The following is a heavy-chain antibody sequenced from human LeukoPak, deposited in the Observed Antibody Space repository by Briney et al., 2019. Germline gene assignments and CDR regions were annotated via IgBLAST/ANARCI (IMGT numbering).Heavy chain of an antibody. V-gene: IGHV3-9*01. J-gene: IGHJ4*02. D-gene: IGHD2-2*01. CDR3: AKVEYCSSTSCPTVLDY. CDR1: GFTFDDYA. Sequence: PGRSLRLSCSASGFTFDDYAMHWVRQAPGKGLEWVSGISWNSGSIGYADSVKGRFTISRDNAKNSLYLQMNSLRAEDTALYYCAKVEYCSSTSCPTVLDYWGQGTLVTVSS. CDR2: ISWNSGSI.